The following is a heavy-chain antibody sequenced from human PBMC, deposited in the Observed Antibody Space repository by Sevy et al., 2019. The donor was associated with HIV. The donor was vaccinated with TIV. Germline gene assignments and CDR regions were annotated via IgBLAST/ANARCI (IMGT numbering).Heavy chain of an antibody. D-gene: IGHD3-10*01. Sequence: GGSLRLSCAASGFTFSSYAMHWVRQAPGKGLERVAVISYDGSNKYYADSVKGRFTISRDNSKNTLYLQMNSLRAEDMAVYYCAREDGGFDYWGQGTLVTVSS. J-gene: IGHJ4*02. V-gene: IGHV3-30-3*01. CDR2: ISYDGSNK. CDR3: AREDGGFDY. CDR1: GFTFSSYA.